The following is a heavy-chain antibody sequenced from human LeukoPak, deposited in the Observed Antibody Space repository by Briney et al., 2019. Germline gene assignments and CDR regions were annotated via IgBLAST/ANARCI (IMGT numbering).Heavy chain of an antibody. J-gene: IGHJ4*02. D-gene: IGHD2-2*01. CDR3: ARDRGDVVVPAAMHY. CDR2: IIPIFGTA. Sequence: ASVKVSCKASGGTFSSYAISWVRQAPGQGLEWMGGIIPIFGTANYAQKFQGRVTITADESTSTAYMELSSLRSEDTAVYYRARDRGDVVVPAAMHYWGQGTLVTVSS. V-gene: IGHV1-69*13. CDR1: GGTFSSYA.